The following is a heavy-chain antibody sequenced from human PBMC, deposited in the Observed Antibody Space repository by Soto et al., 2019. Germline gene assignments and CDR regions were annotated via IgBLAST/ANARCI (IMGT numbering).Heavy chain of an antibody. V-gene: IGHV1-8*01. J-gene: IGHJ4*02. CDR3: ARDKVGAIDY. CDR2: MNPNSGNT. CDR1: GYTFPSYD. D-gene: IGHD1-26*01. Sequence: APGKGSRKASGYTFPSYDINWVRQATGQGLEWMGWMNPNSGNTGYAQKFQGRVTMTRNTSISTAYMELSSLRSEDTAVYYCARDKVGAIDYWGQGTLVTVSS.